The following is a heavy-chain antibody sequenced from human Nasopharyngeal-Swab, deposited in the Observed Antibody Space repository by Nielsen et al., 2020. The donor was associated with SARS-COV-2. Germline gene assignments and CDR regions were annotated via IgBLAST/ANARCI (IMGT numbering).Heavy chain of an antibody. CDR3: ARDGNFWSGYPLSAGY. CDR1: GYTFTSYG. V-gene: IGHV1-18*04. J-gene: IGHJ4*02. Sequence: ASVKVSCKASGYTFTSYGISWVRQAPGQGLEWMGWISAYNGNTNYAQKPQGRVTMTTDTSTSTAYMELRSLRSDDTAVYYCARDGNFWSGYPLSAGYWGQGTLVTVSS. D-gene: IGHD3-3*01. CDR2: ISAYNGNT.